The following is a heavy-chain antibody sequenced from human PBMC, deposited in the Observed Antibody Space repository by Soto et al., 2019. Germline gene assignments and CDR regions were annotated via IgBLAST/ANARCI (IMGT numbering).Heavy chain of an antibody. J-gene: IGHJ5*02. V-gene: IGHV1-2*04. D-gene: IGHD3-10*01. CDR1: GYSFTGYY. CDR3: ARGARVRGVHPWGRYNWFAP. CDR2: INPNSGGT. Sequence: VASVKVSCKASGYSFTGYYMHWVRQAPGQGLEWMGWINPNSGGTYYAQKFQGWVTMTRDTSISTAYMELNRLKSDDTAMYYCARGARVRGVHPWGRYNWFAPWGQGTMVTVSS.